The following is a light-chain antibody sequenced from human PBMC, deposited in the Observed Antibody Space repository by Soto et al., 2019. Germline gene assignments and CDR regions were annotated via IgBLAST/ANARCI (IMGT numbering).Light chain of an antibody. CDR1: QSVSSN. J-gene: IGKJ1*01. CDR2: GAS. Sequence: EIVLTQSPATLSVSPGERATLSCMASQSVSSNLAWYQQKPGQAPRLLIYGASTRATGIPARFSGSGSGTEFTLTISSQQSEDFAVYYCQQYNNWPRTFGQGTKVDIK. CDR3: QQYNNWPRT. V-gene: IGKV3-15*01.